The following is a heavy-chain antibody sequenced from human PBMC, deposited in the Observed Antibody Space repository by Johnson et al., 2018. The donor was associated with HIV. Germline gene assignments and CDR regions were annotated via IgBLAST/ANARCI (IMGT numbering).Heavy chain of an antibody. CDR2: IKQDGSEQ. V-gene: IGHV3-7*03. CDR1: GFTFSRYW. CDR3: ARDRYPPYDAFDM. D-gene: IGHD1-1*01. J-gene: IGHJ3*02. Sequence: VQLVESGGGLVQPGGSLRLSCAASGFTFSRYWLTWVRQAPGKGLEWVTNIKQDGSEQYYVDSVKGRFTISRDNAKRSLYLQMNSLRVEDTALFFCARDRYPPYDAFDMWGQGTMVTVAS.